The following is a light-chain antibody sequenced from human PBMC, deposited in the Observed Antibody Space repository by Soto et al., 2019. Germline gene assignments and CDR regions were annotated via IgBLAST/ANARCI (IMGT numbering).Light chain of an antibody. J-gene: IGKJ3*01. CDR2: KAS. Sequence: DIQMTQSPSTLSASVGDRVTITCRASQSISVWLAWYQQKPGKAPNLLIYKASSLQGGVPSRFSGSGSGTEFSLTISSLQHDDLATYYCQQYNTYPPTFGPGTKVDIK. V-gene: IGKV1-5*03. CDR1: QSISVW. CDR3: QQYNTYPPT.